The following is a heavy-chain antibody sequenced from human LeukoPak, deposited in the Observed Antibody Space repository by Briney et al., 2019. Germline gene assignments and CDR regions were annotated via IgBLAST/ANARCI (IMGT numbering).Heavy chain of an antibody. CDR2: ISVSAGTT. CDR3: AHGTMYQLDY. D-gene: IGHD2-2*01. CDR1: GFTFSSHA. V-gene: IGHV3-23*01. Sequence: GGSLRLSCAVSGFTFSSHAMTWIRQAPGKGLEWVSSISVSAGTTYYADSVKGRFTISRDNSKNTLYLQMNSLRAEDTAVYYCAHGTMYQLDYWGQGTLVTVSS. J-gene: IGHJ4*02.